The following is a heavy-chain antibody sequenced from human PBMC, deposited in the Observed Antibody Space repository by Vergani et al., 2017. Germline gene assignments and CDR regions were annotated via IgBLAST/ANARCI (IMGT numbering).Heavy chain of an antibody. CDR3: ARWAGWSYGMDV. Sequence: VQLLESGGGLVQPGGSLRLSCAASGFTFSSYAMSWVRQAPGKGLEWIGYIYYSGSTNYNPSLKSRVTISVDTSKNQFSLKLSSVTAADTAVYYCARWAGWSYGMDVWGQGTTVTVSS. D-gene: IGHD3-3*01. CDR1: GFTFSSYA. V-gene: IGHV4-59*01. J-gene: IGHJ6*02. CDR2: IYYSGST.